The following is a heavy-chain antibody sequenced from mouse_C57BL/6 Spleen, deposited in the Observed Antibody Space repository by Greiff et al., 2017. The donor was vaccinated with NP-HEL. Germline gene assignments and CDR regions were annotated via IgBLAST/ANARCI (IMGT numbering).Heavy chain of an antibody. Sequence: QVQLQQPGAELVKPGASVKLSCKASGYTFTSYWMQWVKQRPGQGLEWIGEIDPSDSYTNYNQKFKGKATLTVDTSSSTAYMQLSSLTSEDSAVYYCARHLLLRGGAMDYWGQGTSVTVSS. D-gene: IGHD1-1*01. CDR2: IDPSDSYT. J-gene: IGHJ4*01. V-gene: IGHV1-50*01. CDR3: ARHLLLRGGAMDY. CDR1: GYTFTSYW.